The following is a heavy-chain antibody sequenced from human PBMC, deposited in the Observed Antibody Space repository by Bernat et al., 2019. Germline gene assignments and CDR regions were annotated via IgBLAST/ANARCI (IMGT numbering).Heavy chain of an antibody. J-gene: IGHJ6*02. D-gene: IGHD3-3*01. CDR1: GFTFSGSA. CDR2: IRSKANSYAT. V-gene: IGHV3-73*02. Sequence: EVQLVESGGGLVQPGGSLKLSCAASGFTFSGSAMHWVRQASGKGLEWVGRIRSKANSYATAYAASVKGRFTISRDDSKNTAYLQMNSLRAEDTAVYYCARDFPEADWALAYYYYGMDVWGQGTTVTVSS. CDR3: ARDFPEADWALAYYYYGMDV.